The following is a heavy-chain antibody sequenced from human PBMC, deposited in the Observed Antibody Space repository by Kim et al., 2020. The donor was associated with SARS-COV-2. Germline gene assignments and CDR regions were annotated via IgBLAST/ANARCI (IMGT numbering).Heavy chain of an antibody. V-gene: IGHV3-33*01. Sequence: KYYADSVKGRFTISRDNSKNTLYLQMNSLRAEDTAVYYCARDFRWGAFDIWGQGTMVTVSS. D-gene: IGHD1-26*01. CDR2: K. J-gene: IGHJ3*02. CDR3: ARDFRWGAFDI.